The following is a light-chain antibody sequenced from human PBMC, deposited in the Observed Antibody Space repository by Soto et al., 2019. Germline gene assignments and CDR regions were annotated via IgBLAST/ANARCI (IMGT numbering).Light chain of an antibody. CDR2: KAS. CDR1: QSISNM. J-gene: IGKJ1*01. V-gene: IGKV1-5*03. CDR3: QHYNSYSEA. Sequence: DIQMTQSPSTLSASVGDRVTITCRASQSISNMLACYHQHAWTAPKLLIYKASTLKSGVPSRFSGSGSGTEFTLTISSLQPDDFATYYCQHYNSYSEAFGQGTKV.